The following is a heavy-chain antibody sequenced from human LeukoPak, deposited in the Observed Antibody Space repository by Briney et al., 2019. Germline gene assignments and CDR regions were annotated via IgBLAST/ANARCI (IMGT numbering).Heavy chain of an antibody. J-gene: IGHJ4*02. CDR1: GGSISSYY. CDR2: IYTSGTT. D-gene: IGHD1-20*01. Sequence: PSETLSLTCTVSGGSISSYYWSWIRQPPGKGLEWIGRIYTSGTTDYNPSLESRVTMSIDTSNNYFSLKLSSVTAADTAVYYCARETNWTFDYWGQGTLVTVSS. CDR3: ARETNWTFDY. V-gene: IGHV4-4*07.